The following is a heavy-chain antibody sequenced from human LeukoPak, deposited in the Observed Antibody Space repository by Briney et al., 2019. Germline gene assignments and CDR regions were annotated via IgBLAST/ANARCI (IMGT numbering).Heavy chain of an antibody. Sequence: PGGSLRLSCAASGFTVSSNFLSWVRKPPGKGLGWVAAIYSGGSTFYADSVKGRFTISRDISKNTLYLQMNGLRAEDTAVYYCAKTLGAPAEYFHHWGQGTLVTVSS. CDR3: AKTLGAPAEYFHH. D-gene: IGHD3-10*01. V-gene: IGHV3-53*01. CDR2: IYSGGST. CDR1: GFTVSSNF. J-gene: IGHJ1*01.